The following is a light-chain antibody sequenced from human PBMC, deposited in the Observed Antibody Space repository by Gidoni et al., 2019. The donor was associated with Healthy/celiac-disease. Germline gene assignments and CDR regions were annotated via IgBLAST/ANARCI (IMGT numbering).Light chain of an antibody. V-gene: IGLV2-23*02. CDR2: EVS. CDR3: CSYAGSSTWV. Sequence: SSPTQPAPLSGSPGPSITISCTGTSSDVGSYNLVSWYQQHPGKAPKLMIYEVSKRPSGVSNRFSGSKSGNTASLTISGLQAEDEADYYCCSYAGSSTWVFGGGTKLTVL. J-gene: IGLJ2*01. CDR1: SSDVGSYNL.